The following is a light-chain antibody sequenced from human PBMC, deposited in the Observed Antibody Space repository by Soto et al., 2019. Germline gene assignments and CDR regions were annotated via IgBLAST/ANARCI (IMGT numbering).Light chain of an antibody. V-gene: IGKV3-20*01. J-gene: IGKJ2*01. CDR2: GAS. CDR1: QSVSSSY. CDR3: QQYGTLPYT. Sequence: EIVLTQSPGTLSLSPGERATLSCRASQSVSSSYLAWYQQQPGQAPRLLIYGASSRATGIPDRFTGSGSGTDFTLNISRLEPEDFAVYYCQQYGTLPYTFGQGTKLEIK.